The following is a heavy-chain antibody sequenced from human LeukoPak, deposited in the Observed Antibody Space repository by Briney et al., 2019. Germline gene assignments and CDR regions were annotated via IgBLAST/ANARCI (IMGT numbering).Heavy chain of an antibody. CDR3: ATWAGTSSYYIY. Sequence: GASVTLSFKASGYTFTSYDFNWVRQGHGQGLEWMGWMNPNSGNTGYAQKSQCRVTMTRTTSISTAYMELSSMRSEDTAVYYCATWAGTSSYYIYWGQGTLVTVSS. CDR2: MNPNSGNT. J-gene: IGHJ4*02. CDR1: GYTFTSYD. D-gene: IGHD3-22*01. V-gene: IGHV1-8*01.